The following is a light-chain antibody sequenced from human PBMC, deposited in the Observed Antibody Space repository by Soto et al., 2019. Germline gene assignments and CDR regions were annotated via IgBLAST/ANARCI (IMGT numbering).Light chain of an antibody. CDR3: SSYTSSSTL. Sequence: LTQPASVSGSPGQPITISCTGTSSDVGGYNYVSWYQQHPGKAPKLMIYDVSNRPSGVSNRFSGSKSGNTASLTISGLQAEDEADYYCSSYTSSSTLFGTGTKVTVL. V-gene: IGLV2-14*01. CDR2: DVS. J-gene: IGLJ1*01. CDR1: SSDVGGYNY.